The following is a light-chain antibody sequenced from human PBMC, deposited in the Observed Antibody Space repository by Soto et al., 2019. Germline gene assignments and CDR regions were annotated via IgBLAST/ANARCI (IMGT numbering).Light chain of an antibody. CDR1: SSDVGGYNY. CDR2: DVS. CDR3: CSYAGSYTMV. V-gene: IGLV2-11*01. Sequence: QPVLTQPRSVSGSPGQSVTISCTGTSSDVGGYNYVSWYQQHPGKAPKLMIYDVSKRPSGVPDRFSGSKSSNTASLTISGRQAEDEADYYCCSYAGSYTMVFGGGTKLTVL. J-gene: IGLJ2*01.